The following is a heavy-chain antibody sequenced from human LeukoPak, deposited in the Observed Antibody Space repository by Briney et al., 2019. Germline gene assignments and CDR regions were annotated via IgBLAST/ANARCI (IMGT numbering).Heavy chain of an antibody. J-gene: IGHJ6*03. CDR2: IKQDGSEK. V-gene: IGHV3-7*01. D-gene: IGHD3-10*01. CDR3: ARDVPMVRGVKPDYMDV. CDR1: GFTFSSYW. Sequence: PGGSLRLSCAASGFTFSSYWMSWVRQAPGKGLEWVANIKQDGSEKYYVDSVKGRFTISRDNAKNSLYLQMNSLRAEDTAVYYCARDVPMVRGVKPDYMDVWGKGTTVTISS.